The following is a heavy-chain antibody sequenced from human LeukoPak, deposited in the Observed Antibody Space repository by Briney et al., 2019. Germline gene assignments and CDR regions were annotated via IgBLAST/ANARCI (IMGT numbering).Heavy chain of an antibody. J-gene: IGHJ6*03. CDR1: GYTFTGYY. CDR2: INPNSGGT. Sequence: ASVKVSCKASGYTFTGYYMHWVRQAPGQGLEWMGWINPNSGGTNYAQKFQGRVTMTRDTSISTAYMELSRLRSDDTAVYYCARDSDIVVVPEGPRYYYMDVWGKRTTVTVSS. CDR3: ARDSDIVVVPEGPRYYYMDV. V-gene: IGHV1-2*02. D-gene: IGHD2-2*01.